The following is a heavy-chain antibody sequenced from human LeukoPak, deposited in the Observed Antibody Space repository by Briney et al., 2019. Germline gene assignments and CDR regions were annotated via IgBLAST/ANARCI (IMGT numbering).Heavy chain of an antibody. CDR3: ARGGPGSFDY. V-gene: IGHV4-59*01. D-gene: IGHD1-26*01. CDR2: IYYSGST. J-gene: IGHJ4*02. CDR1: GGSFSGYY. Sequence: SETLSLTCAVYGGSFSGYYWSWIRQPPGKGLEWIGYIYYSGSTNYNPSLKSRVTISVDTSKNQFSLKLSSVAAADTAVYYCARGGPGSFDYWGQGTLVTVSS.